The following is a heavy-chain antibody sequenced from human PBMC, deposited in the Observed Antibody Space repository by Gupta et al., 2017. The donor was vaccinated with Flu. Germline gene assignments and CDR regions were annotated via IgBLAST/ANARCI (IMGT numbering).Heavy chain of an antibody. V-gene: IGHV3-30*18. D-gene: IGHD3-3*01. CDR3: AKDLYDYDFWSGYSAD. Sequence: APGKGLEWVASISYDGSDKYLADSVKGRFTISRDKSNNSLFLQMNSLRREDTAVYYCAKDLYDYDFWSGYSADWGQGTLVTVSS. CDR2: ISYDGSDK. J-gene: IGHJ4*02.